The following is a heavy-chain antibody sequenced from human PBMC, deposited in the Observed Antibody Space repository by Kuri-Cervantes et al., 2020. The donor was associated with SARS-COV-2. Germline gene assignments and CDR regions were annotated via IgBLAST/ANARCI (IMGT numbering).Heavy chain of an antibody. J-gene: IGHJ6*03. CDR3: ARAYGLLRYIYYMDV. V-gene: IGHV4-34*01. Sequence: GSLRLSCTVSGGSISSHYWNWIRQPPGKGLEWIGEINHRGSTNYNPSLKSRATISVDTSNKQFSLILTSVTAADTAVYYCARAYGLLRYIYYMDVWGEGTTVTVSS. CDR2: INHRGST. D-gene: IGHD3-9*01. CDR1: GGSISSHY.